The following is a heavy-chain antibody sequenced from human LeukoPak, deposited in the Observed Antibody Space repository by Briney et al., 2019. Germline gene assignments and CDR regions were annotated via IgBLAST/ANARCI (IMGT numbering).Heavy chain of an antibody. Sequence: SVKVSCKASGGTFSSYTISWVRQAPGQGLEWMGRIIPILGIANYARKFQGRVTITADKSTSTAYMELSSLRSEDTAVYYCARGSPLNCSSTSCSDAFDIWGQGTMVTVSS. CDR1: GGTFSSYT. J-gene: IGHJ3*02. D-gene: IGHD2-2*01. CDR2: IIPILGIA. V-gene: IGHV1-69*02. CDR3: ARGSPLNCSSTSCSDAFDI.